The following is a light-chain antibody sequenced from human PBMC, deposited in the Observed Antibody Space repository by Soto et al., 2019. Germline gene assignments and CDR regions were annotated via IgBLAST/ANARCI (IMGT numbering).Light chain of an antibody. CDR3: QQYKNWPGT. J-gene: IGKJ1*01. Sequence: EIVMTQSPATLSVSPGERATLSCRASQSVSSNLAWYQQKPGQAPSLLVYGASTRATGIPDRFSGSGSGTDFTLIISSLHSEDFAVYYRQQYKNWPGTFGQGNKVEIK. CDR2: GAS. V-gene: IGKV3-15*01. CDR1: QSVSSN.